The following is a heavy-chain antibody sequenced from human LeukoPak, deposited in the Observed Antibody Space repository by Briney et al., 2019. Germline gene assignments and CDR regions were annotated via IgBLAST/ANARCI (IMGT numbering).Heavy chain of an antibody. Sequence: GGSLRLSYAASGFTFSSYSMNWVRQAPGKGLEWVSYISSSSSTIYYADSVKGRFTISRDNAKNSLYLQMNSLRAEDTAVYYCARDKVEWAAAGIFSYYYYYMDVWGKGTTVTVSS. D-gene: IGHD6-13*01. V-gene: IGHV3-48*01. CDR2: ISSSSSTI. CDR3: ARDKVEWAAAGIFSYYYYYMDV. J-gene: IGHJ6*03. CDR1: GFTFSSYS.